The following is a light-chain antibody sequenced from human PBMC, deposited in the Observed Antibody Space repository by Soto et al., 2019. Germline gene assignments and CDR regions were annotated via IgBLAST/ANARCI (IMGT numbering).Light chain of an antibody. V-gene: IGKV3-20*01. CDR1: QSVSNNY. CDR3: QQYDNSPIT. J-gene: IGKJ5*01. Sequence: EIVLTQSPGTLSLSPGERATLSCRASQSVSNNYLAWYQQKPGQAPRLLIYAASTRATGIPARFSGTGSETDFTLTISRLEPEDFAVYYCQQYDNSPITFGQGTRLE. CDR2: AAS.